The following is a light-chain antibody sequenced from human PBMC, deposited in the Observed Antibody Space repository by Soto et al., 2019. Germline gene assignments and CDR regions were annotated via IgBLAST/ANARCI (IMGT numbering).Light chain of an antibody. CDR3: CSYAGSSMVV. CDR1: SSDVGPYNL. CDR2: EVV. J-gene: IGLJ2*01. V-gene: IGLV2-23*02. Sequence: QSVLTQPASVSGSPGQSITISCTGSSSDVGPYNLVSWYQHHPGKAPKLMISEVVKRPSGVSNRFSGSKSGNTASLTISGLQAEDEADYYCCSYAGSSMVVFGGGTQLTVL.